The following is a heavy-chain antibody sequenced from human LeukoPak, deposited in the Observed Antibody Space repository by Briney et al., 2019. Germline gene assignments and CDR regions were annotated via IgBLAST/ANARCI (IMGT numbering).Heavy chain of an antibody. J-gene: IGHJ4*02. CDR2: IYTSGST. V-gene: IGHV4-4*09. Sequence: SETLSLTCTVSGGSISSYYWSWIRQPPGKGLEWIGYIYTSGSTNYNPSLKSRVTISVDASKNQFSLKLSSVTAADTAVYYCATAYYYDSSGYSLDYWGQGTLVTVSS. CDR1: GGSISSYY. CDR3: ATAYYYDSSGYSLDY. D-gene: IGHD3-22*01.